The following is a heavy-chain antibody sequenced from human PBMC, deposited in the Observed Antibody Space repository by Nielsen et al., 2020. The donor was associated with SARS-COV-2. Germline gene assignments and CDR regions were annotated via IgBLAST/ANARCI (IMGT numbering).Heavy chain of an antibody. Sequence: SETLSLTCAVYGGSFSGYYWSWIRQPPGKGLEWIGEINHSGSTNYNPSLKSRVTISVDTSKNQFSLKLSSVTAADTAVYYCALSPRIAVALSRYYYYYYGMDVWGQGTTVTVSS. J-gene: IGHJ6*02. CDR3: ALSPRIAVALSRYYYYYYGMDV. CDR2: INHSGST. CDR1: GGSFSGYY. V-gene: IGHV4-34*01. D-gene: IGHD6-13*01.